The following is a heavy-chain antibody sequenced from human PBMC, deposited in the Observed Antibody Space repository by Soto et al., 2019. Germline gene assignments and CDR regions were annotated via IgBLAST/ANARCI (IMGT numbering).Heavy chain of an antibody. V-gene: IGHV3-21*01. CDR3: ASEWLLGGT. J-gene: IGHJ4*02. CDR2: ISSSSSYI. Sequence: EVQLVESGGGLVKPGGSLRLSCAASGFTFSSYSMNWVRQAPGKGLEWVSSISSSSSYIYYADSVKGRFTITRDNAKNSLYLQMNSLRAEDTAVYYCASEWLLGGTWGQGTLVTVSS. D-gene: IGHD3-3*01. CDR1: GFTFSSYS.